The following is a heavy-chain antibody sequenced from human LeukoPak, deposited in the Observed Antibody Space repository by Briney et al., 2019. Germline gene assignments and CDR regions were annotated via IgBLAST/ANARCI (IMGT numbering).Heavy chain of an antibody. CDR3: ARGLGRLRRPGGDY. CDR1: GYTFTSYD. J-gene: IGHJ4*02. CDR2: MNPNSGNT. Sequence: GASVKVSCKASGYTFTSYDINWVRQATGQGLEWMGWMNPNSGNTGYAQKFQGRVTMTRNTSISTAYMALSSLRSEDTAVYYCARGLGRLRRPGGDYWGQGTLVTVSS. D-gene: IGHD4-17*01. V-gene: IGHV1-8*01.